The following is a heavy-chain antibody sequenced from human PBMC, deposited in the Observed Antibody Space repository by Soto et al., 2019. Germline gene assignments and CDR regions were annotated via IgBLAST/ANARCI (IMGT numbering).Heavy chain of an antibody. J-gene: IGHJ6*02. D-gene: IGHD6-6*01. Sequence: GXAXKVSYKGSGYTXSGYYRNLVRQAPGQGLVWRGWSNRNSCGTNYAQKFQVRVTMTRDTSISRAYIELSRRRTEDSVVYYCVGQLVSHYYSYGLDVWGQGNTVTVS. CDR2: SNRNSCGT. CDR3: VGQLVSHYYSYGLDV. CDR1: GYTXSGYY. V-gene: IGHV1-2*02.